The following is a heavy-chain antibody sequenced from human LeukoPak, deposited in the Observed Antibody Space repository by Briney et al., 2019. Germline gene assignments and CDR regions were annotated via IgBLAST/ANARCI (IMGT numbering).Heavy chain of an antibody. Sequence: GGSLRLSCAASGFTFSSYALSWVRQTPGKGLEWVSAISGSGTSTYYADSVKGRFTISRDNSKNTLYLQMNSLRAEDTAVYYCAKHAGYSSSWIDYWGQGTLVTVSS. CDR1: GFTFSSYA. CDR2: ISGSGTST. J-gene: IGHJ4*02. CDR3: AKHAGYSSSWIDY. D-gene: IGHD6-13*01. V-gene: IGHV3-23*01.